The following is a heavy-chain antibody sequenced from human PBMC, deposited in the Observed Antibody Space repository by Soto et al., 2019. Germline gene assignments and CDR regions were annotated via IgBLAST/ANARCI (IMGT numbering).Heavy chain of an antibody. D-gene: IGHD3-10*01. J-gene: IGHJ6*02. CDR3: ARAGESVYGVGIYGMDV. V-gene: IGHV3-48*02. Sequence: GGSLRLSCAASGFTFSSYSMNWVRQAPGKGLEWVSYISSSSSTIYYADSVKGRFTISRDNAKNSLYLQMNSLRDEDTAVYYCARAGESVYGVGIYGMDVWGQGTTVTVSS. CDR2: ISSSSSTI. CDR1: GFTFSSYS.